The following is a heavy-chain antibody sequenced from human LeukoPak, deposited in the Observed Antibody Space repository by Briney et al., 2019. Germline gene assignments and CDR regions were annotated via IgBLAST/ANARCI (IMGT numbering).Heavy chain of an antibody. V-gene: IGHV1-2*06. Sequence: GASVKVSSKASGYTFTGYYMHWVRQAPGQGLEWMGRINPNSGGTNYAQKFQGRVTMTRDTSISTAYMELSRLRSDDTAVYYCSAIVVGVAAAGTSDYWGQGTLVTVSS. CDR2: INPNSGGT. D-gene: IGHD6-13*01. J-gene: IGHJ4*02. CDR3: SAIVVGVAAAGTSDY. CDR1: GYTFTGYY.